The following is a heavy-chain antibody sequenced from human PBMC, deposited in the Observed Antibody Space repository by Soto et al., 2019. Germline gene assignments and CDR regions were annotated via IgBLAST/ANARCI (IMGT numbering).Heavy chain of an antibody. D-gene: IGHD5-12*01. CDR1: GFTFSHYG. CDR3: ARDHSGYYLDY. V-gene: IGHV3-33*01. J-gene: IGHJ4*02. Sequence: PWGSLRLSCAASGFTFSHYGMHWVRQAPGKGLEWVAVIWYDGSKKDYADSVKGRFTISRDDAKNTLYLQMNSLRVEDTAVYYCARDHSGYYLDYWGQGTLVTVSS. CDR2: IWYDGSKK.